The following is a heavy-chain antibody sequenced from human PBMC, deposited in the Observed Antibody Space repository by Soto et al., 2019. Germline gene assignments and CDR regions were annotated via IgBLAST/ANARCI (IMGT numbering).Heavy chain of an antibody. CDR2: INHSGST. V-gene: IGHV4-34*01. CDR1: GGSFSDYY. Sequence: SDTLSLTCAVYGGSFSDYYWSWIRQPPGKGLEWIGEINHSGSTNYNPSLKSRVTISVDTSKNQFSLKLSSVTAADTAVYYCARVPLEGELFFDYWGQGTLVTVSS. J-gene: IGHJ4*02. CDR3: ARVPLEGELFFDY. D-gene: IGHD3-3*01.